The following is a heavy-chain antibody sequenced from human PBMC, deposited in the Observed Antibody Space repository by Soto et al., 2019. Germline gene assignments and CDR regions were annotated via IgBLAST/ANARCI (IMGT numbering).Heavy chain of an antibody. V-gene: IGHV4-30-2*01. CDR2: IYHSGST. Sequence: QLQLQGSGSGLVKPSQTLSLTCAVSGGSISSGGYSWSWIRQPPGKGLEWIGYIYHSGSTYYNPSLKSRVTISVDRSKNQFSLKLSSVTAADTAVYYCARGPPHSHWGQGTLVTVSS. J-gene: IGHJ4*02. CDR3: ARGPPHSH. D-gene: IGHD2-21*01. CDR1: GGSISSGGYS.